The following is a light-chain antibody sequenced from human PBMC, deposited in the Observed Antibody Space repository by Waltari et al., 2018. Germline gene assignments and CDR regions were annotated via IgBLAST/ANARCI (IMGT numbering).Light chain of an antibody. Sequence: SYELTQPPPGPVSPGKTATITCSGDALPQQSAVGYQQKPGQAPVLVTYKDHARPSGIPDRFSGSTSGTTVTLTISGVQAEDEADYYCQSADSTSTHVVFGGGTKLTVL. J-gene: IGLJ2*01. CDR1: ALPQQS. CDR2: KDH. V-gene: IGLV3-25*03. CDR3: QSADSTSTHVV.